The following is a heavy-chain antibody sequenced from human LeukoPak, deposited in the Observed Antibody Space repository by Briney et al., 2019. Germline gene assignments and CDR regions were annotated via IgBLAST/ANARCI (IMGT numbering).Heavy chain of an antibody. J-gene: IGHJ4*02. Sequence: SETLSLTCAVYGGFFSGYYWSWIRQPPGKGLEWIGEISHSGSTNYNPSLKSRVIISVDTSKNQFSLKLSSVTAADTAVYYCARGRGFGYWGQGTLVTVSS. CDR3: ARGRGFGY. CDR1: GGFFSGYY. CDR2: ISHSGST. V-gene: IGHV4-34*01. D-gene: IGHD3-16*01.